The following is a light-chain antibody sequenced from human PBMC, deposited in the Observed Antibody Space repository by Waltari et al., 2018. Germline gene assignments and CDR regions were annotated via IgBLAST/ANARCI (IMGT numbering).Light chain of an antibody. CDR1: SSDVGGYGY. CDR3: NSYTSSSSL. V-gene: IGLV2-14*03. J-gene: IGLJ2*01. Sequence: QSALTQPASVSGSPGQAITISCTGTSSDVGGYGYVSWYQQHTGKAPKLIIYDVSNRSLGFSSFFSCSNVVNTAFLTISVLQADDEADYYGNSYTSSSSLFGGGTRLAVL. CDR2: DVS.